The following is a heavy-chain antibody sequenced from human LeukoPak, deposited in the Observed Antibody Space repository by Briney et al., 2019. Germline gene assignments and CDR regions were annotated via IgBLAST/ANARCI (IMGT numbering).Heavy chain of an antibody. Sequence: GGALRLSCAASGVIFNNYWMSWVRQAPGKGLEWVSRVNSGGNITVYAHSVNRRFTISRDNPKNTLYLHMNSLRADDMAVYYCARAGDGFDNWGQGTLVTVSS. V-gene: IGHV3-74*01. CDR1: GVIFNNYW. D-gene: IGHD3-16*01. J-gene: IGHJ4*02. CDR3: ARAGDGFDN. CDR2: VNSGGNIT.